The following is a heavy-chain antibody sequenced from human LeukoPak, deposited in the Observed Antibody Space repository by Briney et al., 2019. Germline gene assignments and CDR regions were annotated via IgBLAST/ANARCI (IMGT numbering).Heavy chain of an antibody. CDR2: ISSSGSTI. V-gene: IGHV3-48*03. CDR1: GFTFSSYE. Sequence: PGGSLRLSCAASGFTFSSYEMNWVRQAPGKGLEWVSYISSSGSTIYYADSVKGRFTISRDNAKNSLYLQMNSLRAEDTAVYYCARDTNNPWNPYYYMDVWGKGTTVTISS. J-gene: IGHJ6*03. CDR3: ARDTNNPWNPYYYMDV. D-gene: IGHD2-8*01.